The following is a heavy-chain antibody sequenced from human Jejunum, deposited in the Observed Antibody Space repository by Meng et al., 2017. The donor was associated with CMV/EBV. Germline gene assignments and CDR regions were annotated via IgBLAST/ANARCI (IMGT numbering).Heavy chain of an antibody. D-gene: IGHD2-2*01. Sequence: LQLQESGPGLVKPSATLSLTCTVSGDSITSNTFYWGWIRQPPGKGLEWIGSIYSSGSTYYNPSLKSRVTISIDTSKNQFSLKLTSVTAADTAVYYCARDCCSYRSWFDPWGQGTLVTVSS. V-gene: IGHV4-39*07. J-gene: IGHJ5*02. CDR2: IYSSGST. CDR3: ARDCCSYRSWFDP. CDR1: GDSITSNTFY.